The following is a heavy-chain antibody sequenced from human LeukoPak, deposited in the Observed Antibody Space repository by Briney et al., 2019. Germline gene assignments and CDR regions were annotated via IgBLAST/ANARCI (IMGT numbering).Heavy chain of an antibody. CDR1: GFTFSNKA. V-gene: IGHV3-23*01. J-gene: IGHJ4*02. D-gene: IGHD3-9*01. CDR2: ISGSGGST. Sequence: GGSLRLSCAASGFTFSNKAMSWVRQAPGKGLEWVSTISGSGGSTYYADSVRGRFTISRDNSKNTLYLQMNSLRAEDTAVYYCAKGDNDILTGYYNSFDYWGQGTLVTVSS. CDR3: AKGDNDILTGYYNSFDY.